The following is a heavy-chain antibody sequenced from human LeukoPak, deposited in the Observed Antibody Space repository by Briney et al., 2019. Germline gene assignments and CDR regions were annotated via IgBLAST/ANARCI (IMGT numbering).Heavy chain of an antibody. CDR3: ARENITCGGDCYDC. CDR2: ISGSGTSI. CDR1: GFTFSDYE. Sequence: PGGSLRLSCAASGFTFSDYEMNWVRKAPGKGLEWVSYISGSGTSIYYADSLKGRFTVSRDNAKNSLYLQLNSLRVEDTAVYYCARENITCGGDCYDCWGQGTLVTVFS. J-gene: IGHJ4*02. D-gene: IGHD2-21*01. V-gene: IGHV3-48*03.